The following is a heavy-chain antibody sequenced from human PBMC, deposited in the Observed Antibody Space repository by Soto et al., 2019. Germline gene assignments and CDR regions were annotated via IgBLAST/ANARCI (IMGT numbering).Heavy chain of an antibody. J-gene: IGHJ6*02. V-gene: IGHV1-69*01. D-gene: IGHD3-16*01. CDR1: GGPFRGYG. Sequence: QVQLVQSGPEVKKTGSSMKVSCKASGGPFRGYGVNWVRQAPGQGLEWIGGIIPNFGAPNYAQKFQGRVSINADEVTSTVYMELKGLRSDDTAVYYCATPARDFYGPFYQHSGLDVWGQGTRLTVSS. CDR2: IIPNFGAP. CDR3: ATPARDFYGPFYQHSGLDV.